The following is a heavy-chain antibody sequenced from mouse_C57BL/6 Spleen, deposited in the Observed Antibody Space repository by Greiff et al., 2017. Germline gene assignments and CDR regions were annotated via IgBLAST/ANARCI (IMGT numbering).Heavy chain of an antibody. Sequence: QVQLQQPGAELVKPGASVKLSCKASGYTFTSYWMHWVKQRPGQGLEWIGMIHPNSGSTNYNEKFKSKATLTVDKSSSTAYMQLSSLTSEDSAVYYCESPDSTGYGGFAYWGQGTLVTVSA. D-gene: IGHD3-2*02. V-gene: IGHV1-64*01. CDR3: ESPDSTGYGGFAY. J-gene: IGHJ3*01. CDR2: IHPNSGST. CDR1: GYTFTSYW.